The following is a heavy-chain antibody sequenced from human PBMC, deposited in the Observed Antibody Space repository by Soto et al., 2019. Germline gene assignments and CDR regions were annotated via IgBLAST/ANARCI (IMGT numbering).Heavy chain of an antibody. D-gene: IGHD1-1*01. J-gene: IGHJ5*02. CDR2: INPNNGAT. Sequence: EASVKVSCEAPIYSFTAYFSHCVRQAPGQGLEWMGWINPNNGATHYGLSFQGRVTMTRDTSISTAYMELSSLRSDDTAVYYCASHDPGARFDPWGQGTLVTVSS. V-gene: IGHV1-2*02. CDR3: ASHDPGARFDP. CDR1: IYSFTAYF.